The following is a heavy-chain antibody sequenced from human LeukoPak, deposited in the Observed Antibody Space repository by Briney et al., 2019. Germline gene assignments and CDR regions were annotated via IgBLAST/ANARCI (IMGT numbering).Heavy chain of an antibody. CDR2: MNPNSGNT. V-gene: IGHV1-8*01. D-gene: IGHD3-9*01. CDR1: GHTFTSYD. CDR3: ARRSFDWLLSGWFDP. J-gene: IGHJ5*02. Sequence: ASVKVSCKASGHTFTSYDINWVRQATGQGLEWMGWMNPNSGNTGYAQKFQGRVTVTRNTSISTAYMELSSLRSEDTAVYYCARRSFDWLLSGWFDPWGQGTLVTVSS.